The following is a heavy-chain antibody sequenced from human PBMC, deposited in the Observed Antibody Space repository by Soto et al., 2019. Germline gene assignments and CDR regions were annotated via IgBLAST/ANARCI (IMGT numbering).Heavy chain of an antibody. CDR1: GGSFSGFF. J-gene: IGHJ4*02. CDR3: VRASPGGPQDY. Sequence: QVQLQQWGAGLLKPSETLSLTCTVYGGSFSGFFWTWIRQPPGKGLEWIGEINHSGSTNYNPSLKSRVTISADTSESQFSLRLTSVTAADTAVYYCVRASPGGPQDYWGQGTLVTVSS. CDR2: INHSGST. V-gene: IGHV4-34*01. D-gene: IGHD3-10*01.